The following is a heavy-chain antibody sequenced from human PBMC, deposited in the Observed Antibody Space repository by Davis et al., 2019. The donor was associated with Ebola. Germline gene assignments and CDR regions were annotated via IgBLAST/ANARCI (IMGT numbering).Heavy chain of an antibody. CDR1: GGSITSTNW. D-gene: IGHD1-1*01. CDR2: IYHGLTT. Sequence: SETLSLTCAVSGGSITSTNWWSCVRQPPGKGLEWIGEIYHGLTTNYHPSLKSRVTISLAKSKNQFSLRLSSVTAADTAVYYCARVLGWKSGANGIDYWGQGTLVTVSS. J-gene: IGHJ4*02. V-gene: IGHV4-4*02. CDR3: ARVLGWKSGANGIDY.